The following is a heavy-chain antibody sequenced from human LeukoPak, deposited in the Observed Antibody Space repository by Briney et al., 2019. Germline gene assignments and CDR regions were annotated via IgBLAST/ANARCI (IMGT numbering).Heavy chain of an antibody. J-gene: IGHJ4*02. CDR1: GFTVSINY. D-gene: IGHD6-13*01. CDR2: ISGSSRYI. V-gene: IGHV3-21*01. Sequence: GGSLRLSCAASGFTVSINYMSWVRQAPGKGLEWVSSISGSSRYIYYADSVKGRFTISRDNAKNSLYLQMNSLRADDTAVYYCAREVGRSAALWGQGTLVTVSS. CDR3: AREVGRSAAL.